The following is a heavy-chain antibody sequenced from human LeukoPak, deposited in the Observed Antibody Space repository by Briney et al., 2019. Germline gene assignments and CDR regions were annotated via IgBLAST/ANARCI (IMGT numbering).Heavy chain of an antibody. J-gene: IGHJ4*02. Sequence: GGSLRLSCAASGFTFSSYEMNWVRQAPGKGLEWVSYISSSGSTIYYAGSVKGRFTISRDNSKNTLYLQMNSLRVEDTAVYYCAKEGGLRSSWSFDFWGQGILVIVSS. CDR3: AKEGGLRSSWSFDF. CDR1: GFTFSSYE. V-gene: IGHV3-48*03. D-gene: IGHD6-13*01. CDR2: ISSSGSTI.